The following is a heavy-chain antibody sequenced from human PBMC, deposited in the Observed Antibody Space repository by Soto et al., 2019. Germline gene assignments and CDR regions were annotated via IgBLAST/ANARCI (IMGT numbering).Heavy chain of an antibody. D-gene: IGHD3-9*01. V-gene: IGHV4-30-2*02. Sequence: PSETLSLTCAVSGGSISSGGYSWSWIRQPPGKGLEWIGYIYHSGSTYYNPSLKSRVTISVDTSKNQFSLKLSSVTAADTAVYYCARSPPLRYFDWLSFDYWGQGTLVTVSS. CDR3: ARSPPLRYFDWLSFDY. J-gene: IGHJ4*02. CDR2: IYHSGST. CDR1: GGSISSGGYS.